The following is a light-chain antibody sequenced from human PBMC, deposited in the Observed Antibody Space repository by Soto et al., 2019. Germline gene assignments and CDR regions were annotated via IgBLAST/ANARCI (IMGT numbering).Light chain of an antibody. CDR2: GSY. Sequence: DIQMTQSPSSLSASLGDRVTVTCRASQSISTYLNWFQQRPGKAPKLLIYGSYTLQDGVPSRFSGSGSETEFTLTISSLQPEDFATYSCQQSFGAPRTFGQGTRLDLK. J-gene: IGKJ1*01. CDR3: QQSFGAPRT. CDR1: QSISTY. V-gene: IGKV1-39*01.